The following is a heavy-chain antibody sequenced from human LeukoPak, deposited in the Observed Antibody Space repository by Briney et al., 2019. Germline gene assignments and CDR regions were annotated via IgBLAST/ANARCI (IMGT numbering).Heavy chain of an antibody. CDR1: GFTFGSYS. Sequence: GGSLRVSCAASGFTFGSYSMHWVRQAPGKGLEWVAVISYDGRNTYYAKSVKGRFTISRDDSKNTLYLQMNSLRADDTAVYYCARNSVTTGYYFDYWGQGTLVTVSS. V-gene: IGHV3-30*04. CDR3: ARNSVTTGYYFDY. D-gene: IGHD4-17*01. CDR2: ISYDGRNT. J-gene: IGHJ4*02.